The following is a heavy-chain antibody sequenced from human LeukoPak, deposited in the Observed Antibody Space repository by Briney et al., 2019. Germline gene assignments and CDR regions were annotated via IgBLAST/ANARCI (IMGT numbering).Heavy chain of an antibody. CDR2: IYYSGRT. J-gene: IGHJ4*02. CDR1: GFTFSSYSMN. D-gene: IGHD3-16*01. V-gene: IGHV4-39*01. Sequence: KSGGSLRLSCAASGFTFSSYSMNWVRQPPGKGLEWIGSIYYSGRTYYNPSLESRVTISVDTSKNQFSLKLSSVTAADTAMYYCASLGNLGYYFHYWGQGTLVTVSS. CDR3: ASLGNLGYYFHY.